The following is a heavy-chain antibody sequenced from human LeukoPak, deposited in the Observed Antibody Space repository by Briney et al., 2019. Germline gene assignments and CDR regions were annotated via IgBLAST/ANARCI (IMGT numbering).Heavy chain of an antibody. V-gene: IGHV1-69*04. J-gene: IGHJ4*02. CDR2: IIPILGIA. CDR3: ARGTVTRGSSWSNLFDY. CDR1: GGTFSSYA. Sequence: SVKVSCKASGGTFSSYAISWVRQAPGQGLEWMGRIIPILGIANYAQKFQGRVTITADKSTSTAYMELSSLRSEDTAVYYCARGTVTRGSSWSNLFDYWGQGTLVTVSS. D-gene: IGHD6-13*01.